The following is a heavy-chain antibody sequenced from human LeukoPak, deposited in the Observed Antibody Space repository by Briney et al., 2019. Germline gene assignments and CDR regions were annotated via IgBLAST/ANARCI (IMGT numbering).Heavy chain of an antibody. J-gene: IGHJ4*02. CDR1: GFTFSSYS. CDR3: ARDIPSRDGSFDY. D-gene: IGHD5-24*01. Sequence: GGSLRLSCAASGFTFSSYSMNWVRQAPGKGLEWVSSISSSSSYIYYADSVKGRFTISRDNAKNSLYLQMNSLRAEDTAVYYCARDIPSRDGSFDYWGQGTLVTVSS. V-gene: IGHV3-21*01. CDR2: ISSSSSYI.